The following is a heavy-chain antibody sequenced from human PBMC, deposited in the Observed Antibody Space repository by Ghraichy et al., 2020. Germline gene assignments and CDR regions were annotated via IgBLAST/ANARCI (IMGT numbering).Heavy chain of an antibody. J-gene: IGHJ6*02. D-gene: IGHD5-12*01. CDR3: RVATTEYGMDV. CDR2: IGFSTSYI. V-gene: IGHV3-21*01. CDR1: GFTFSSYG. Sequence: LSLTCAASGFTFSSYGMSWVRQAPGKGLEWVSSIGFSTSYIYYGDSVKGRFTISRDNAKNSLCLQMNSLRAEDTAVYYCRVATTEYGMDVWGQGTTVTVSS.